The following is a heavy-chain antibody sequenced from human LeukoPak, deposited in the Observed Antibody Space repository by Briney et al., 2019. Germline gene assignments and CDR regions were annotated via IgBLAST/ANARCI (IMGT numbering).Heavy chain of an antibody. CDR3: ARSRGERWLQFDAFDI. CDR2: TYYSGST. J-gene: IGHJ3*02. CDR1: GGSISSYY. V-gene: IGHV4-59*01. D-gene: IGHD5-24*01. Sequence: SETLSLTCTVSGGSISSYYWSWIRQPPGKGLEWIGYTYYSGSTNYNPSLKSRVTISVDTSKNQFSLKLSSVTAADTAAYYCARSRGERWLQFDAFDIWGQGTMVTISS.